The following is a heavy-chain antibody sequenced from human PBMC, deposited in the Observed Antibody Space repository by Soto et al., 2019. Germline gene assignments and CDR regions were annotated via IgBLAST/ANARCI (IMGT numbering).Heavy chain of an antibody. Sequence: SGPTLRNPTQTPTLTGTLPGFSLHTGGGGVRWIRHDQGKAPDWLILIFWYGDKRYSPSRRRRLTITKDNPKNEVVLTMTNMGPVDTATYYCVQSRYGGDCLQFYSSHSSSAVDDWGPGTTVPVTS. V-gene: IGHV2-5*01. CDR2: IFWYGDK. D-gene: IGHD2-21*02. CDR3: VQSRYGGDCLQFYSSHSSSAVDD. CDR1: GFSLHTGGGG. J-gene: IGHJ6*02.